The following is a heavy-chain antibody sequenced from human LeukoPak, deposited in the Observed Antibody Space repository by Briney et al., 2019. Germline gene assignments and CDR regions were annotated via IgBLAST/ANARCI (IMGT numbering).Heavy chain of an antibody. CDR3: ARDLSPDYDILTGYSNGGMDV. V-gene: IGHV3-11*01. J-gene: IGHJ6*02. CDR2: ISSSGRTI. D-gene: IGHD3-9*01. CDR1: GFIFSDYY. Sequence: PGGSLRLSCAASGFIFSDYYMSWIRQAPGKGLEWVSYISSSGRTIYYADSVKGRFTISRDNAKNSLYLQINSLRAEDTAVYYCARDLSPDYDILTGYSNGGMDVWGQGTTVTVSS.